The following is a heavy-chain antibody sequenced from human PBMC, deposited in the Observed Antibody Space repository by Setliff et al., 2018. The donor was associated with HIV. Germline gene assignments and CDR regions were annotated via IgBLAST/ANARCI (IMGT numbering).Heavy chain of an antibody. Sequence: SETLSLTCTVSGGSITRTPYYWGWFRQPPGKGLEWIGEITPSGDTNYNPSLKSRVTISVDTSKNQFSLKLSSVTAADTAVYYCARTDWARTSYYYYYGMNVWGQGTTVTVSS. V-gene: IGHV4-39*07. CDR3: ARTDWARTSYYYYYGMNV. CDR1: GGSITRTPYY. D-gene: IGHD3-9*01. CDR2: ITPSGDT. J-gene: IGHJ6*02.